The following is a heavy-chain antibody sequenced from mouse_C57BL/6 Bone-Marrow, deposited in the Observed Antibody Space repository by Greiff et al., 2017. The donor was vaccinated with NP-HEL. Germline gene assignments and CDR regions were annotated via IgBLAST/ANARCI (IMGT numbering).Heavy chain of an antibody. CDR1: GFNIKDDY. D-gene: IGHD4-1*01. V-gene: IGHV14-4*01. CDR2: IDPENGDT. Sequence: EVQLQQSGAELVRPGASVKLSCTASGFNIKDDYMHWVKQRPEQGLEWIGWIDPENGDTEYASKFQGKATITADTSSNTAYLQLSSLTSEDTAVYYCTTVWDVNDWGQGTTLTVSA. CDR3: TTVWDVND. J-gene: IGHJ2*01.